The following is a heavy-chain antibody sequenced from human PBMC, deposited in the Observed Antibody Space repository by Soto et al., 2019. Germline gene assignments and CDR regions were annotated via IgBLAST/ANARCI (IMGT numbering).Heavy chain of an antibody. V-gene: IGHV1-3*01. Sequence: ASVKVSCKASGYTFTIYAMHWVRQAPGQRLEWMGWINAGNGNTKYSQKFQGRVTITRDTSASTAYMELSSLRSEDTAVYYCARGVRYFDWLLDLDYWGQGTLVTVSS. CDR1: GYTFTIYA. CDR3: ARGVRYFDWLLDLDY. CDR2: INAGNGNT. D-gene: IGHD3-9*01. J-gene: IGHJ4*02.